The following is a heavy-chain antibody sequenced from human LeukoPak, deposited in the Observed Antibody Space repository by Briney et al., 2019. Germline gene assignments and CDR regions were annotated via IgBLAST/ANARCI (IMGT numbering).Heavy chain of an antibody. CDR2: IKQDGSEK. CDR3: ARPYYYDSSGYYSNAFDI. D-gene: IGHD3-22*01. J-gene: IGHJ3*02. V-gene: IGHV3-7*01. CDR1: GFTFSSYW. Sequence: GSLRLSCAASGFTFSSYWMSWVRQAPGKGLEWVANIKQDGSEKYYVDSVKGRFTISRDNAKNSLYLQMNSLRAEDTAVYYCARPYYYDSSGYYSNAFDIWGQGTMVTVSS.